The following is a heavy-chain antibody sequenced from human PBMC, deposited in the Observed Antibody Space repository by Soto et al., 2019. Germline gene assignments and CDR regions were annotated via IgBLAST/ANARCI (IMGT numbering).Heavy chain of an antibody. Sequence: QVQLVQSGAEVKKPGSSVKVSCKASGGTFSSYAISWVRQAPGQGLEWMGGIIPIFGTANYAQKFQGRVTITADESTSTAYMELSSLRSEDTAVYYCARGGSTIFGVVILAYGMDVWGQGTTVTVSS. D-gene: IGHD3-3*01. CDR1: GGTFSSYA. CDR2: IIPIFGTA. CDR3: ARGGSTIFGVVILAYGMDV. V-gene: IGHV1-69*01. J-gene: IGHJ6*02.